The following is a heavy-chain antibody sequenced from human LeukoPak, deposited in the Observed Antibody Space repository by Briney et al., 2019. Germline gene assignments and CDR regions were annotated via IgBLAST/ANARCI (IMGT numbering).Heavy chain of an antibody. D-gene: IGHD3-9*01. CDR3: ARGARYCSSTSSYTRYRYDILTGYYGVDV. CDR2: INHSGST. V-gene: IGHV4-34*01. Sequence: SETLSLTCAVYGGSFSGYYWSWIRQPPGKGLEWIGEINHSGSTNYNPSLKSRVTISVDTSKNQFSLKLSSVTAADTAVYYCARGARYCSSTSSYTRYRYDILTGYYGVDVWGKGTTVTVSS. J-gene: IGHJ6*04. CDR1: GGSFSGYY.